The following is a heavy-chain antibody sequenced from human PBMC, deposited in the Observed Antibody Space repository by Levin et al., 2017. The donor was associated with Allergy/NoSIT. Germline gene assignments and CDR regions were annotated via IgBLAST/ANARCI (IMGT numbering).Heavy chain of an antibody. CDR1: GYTFTSYD. V-gene: IGHV1-8*01. Sequence: ASVKVSCKASGYTFTSYDINWVRQATGQGLEWMGRMTPNTGNTVYAQKFQGRVSMTRNTSITTAYMKLSSLRSDDTAVYYCASGPFYGLPYIDYWGQGTLVTVSS. J-gene: IGHJ4*02. D-gene: IGHD2/OR15-2a*01. CDR2: MTPNTGNT. CDR3: ASGPFYGLPYIDY.